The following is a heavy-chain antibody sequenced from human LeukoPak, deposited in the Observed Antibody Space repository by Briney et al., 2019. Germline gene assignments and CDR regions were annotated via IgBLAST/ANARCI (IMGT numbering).Heavy chain of an antibody. V-gene: IGHV4-30-2*01. D-gene: IGHD2-21*02. Sequence: PSETLSLTCAVSGGSISSGGYSWSWIRQPPGKGLEWIGYIYHSGSTYYNPSLKSRVTISVDRSKNQFSLKLSSVTAADTAVYYCARTIVVMTAPCYFDYWGQGTLVTVSS. CDR1: GGSISSGGYS. CDR3: ARTIVVMTAPCYFDY. J-gene: IGHJ4*02. CDR2: IYHSGST.